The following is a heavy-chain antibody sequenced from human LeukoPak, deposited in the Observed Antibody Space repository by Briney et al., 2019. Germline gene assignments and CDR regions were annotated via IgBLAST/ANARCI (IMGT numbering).Heavy chain of an antibody. CDR2: IIPILGIA. J-gene: IGHJ6*03. Sequence: SVKVSCKASGGTFSSYTISWVRQAPGQGLEWMGRIIPILGIASYAQKFQGRVTITADKSTSTAYMELSSLRSEDTAVYYCARRHCSSTSCYTNYYMDVWGKGTTVTVSS. D-gene: IGHD2-2*02. V-gene: IGHV1-69*02. CDR3: ARRHCSSTSCYTNYYMDV. CDR1: GGTFSSYT.